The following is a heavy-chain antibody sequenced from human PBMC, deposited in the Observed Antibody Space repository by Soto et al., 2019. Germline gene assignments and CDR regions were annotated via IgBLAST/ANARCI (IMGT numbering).Heavy chain of an antibody. CDR3: ARGIATGQLDP. CDR1: GYTFTRYT. J-gene: IGHJ5*02. D-gene: IGHD2-15*01. V-gene: IGHV1-3*01. Sequence: QVQLVQSGAEVKKPGASVKISCKASGYTFTRYTMNWVRQAPGQRLEWMGWINPDNGNTKSSQKFQDRVSITRDTSASTAYVDLSSLRSEDKAVYYCARGIATGQLDPWGQGTVVTVSS. CDR2: INPDNGNT.